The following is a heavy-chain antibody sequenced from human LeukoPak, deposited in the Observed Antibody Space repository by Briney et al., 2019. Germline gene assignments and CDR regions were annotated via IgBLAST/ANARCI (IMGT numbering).Heavy chain of an antibody. Sequence: ASATVSCKASGYTFTSNYIHWVRQAPGQGIEWMGMIYPRDGSTSYAQKFQGRVTVTRDTSTSTVHMELSGLRSEDTAVYYCARDQEGFDYWGQGTLVTVSS. CDR1: GYTFTSNY. V-gene: IGHV1-46*01. CDR2: IYPRDGST. J-gene: IGHJ4*02. CDR3: ARDQEGFDY.